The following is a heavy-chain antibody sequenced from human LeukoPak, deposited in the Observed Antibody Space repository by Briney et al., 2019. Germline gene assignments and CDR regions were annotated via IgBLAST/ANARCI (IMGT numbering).Heavy chain of an antibody. CDR3: AKDRPYAFDI. CDR1: GFTFSTYS. Sequence: PGGSLRLSCAASGFTFSTYSMNWVRQAPGKGLEWVAFIRYDGSNKYYADSVKGRFTISRDNSKNTLYLQMNSLRAEDTAVYYCAKDRPYAFDIWGQGTMVTVSS. D-gene: IGHD6-6*01. V-gene: IGHV3-30*02. CDR2: IRYDGSNK. J-gene: IGHJ3*02.